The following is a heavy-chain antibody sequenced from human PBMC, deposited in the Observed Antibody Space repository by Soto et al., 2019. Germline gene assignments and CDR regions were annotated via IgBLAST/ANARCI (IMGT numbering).Heavy chain of an antibody. CDR3: ARMRYGYNQHWDFDL. V-gene: IGHV4-31*03. CDR1: GGSISSGGYY. D-gene: IGHD5-12*01. Sequence: QVQLQESGPGLVKPSQTLSLTCTVSGGSISSGGYYWSWIRQHPGKGLEWIGYIYYSGSTYYNPSLKSRVTISVDTSKNQFSLKLSSVTAADTAVYYCARMRYGYNQHWDFDLWCRGTLVTVSS. CDR2: IYYSGST. J-gene: IGHJ2*01.